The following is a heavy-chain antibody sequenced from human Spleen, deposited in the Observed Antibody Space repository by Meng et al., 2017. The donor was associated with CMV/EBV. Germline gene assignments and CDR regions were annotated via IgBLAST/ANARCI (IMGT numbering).Heavy chain of an antibody. CDR1: GGFFSGYY. CDR3: ARLAYCGGDCYYFHY. D-gene: IGHD2-21*02. V-gene: IGHV4-34*01. CDR2: INHSGST. Sequence: QVQLQQWGAGLLQPSETLSLTCAVYGGFFSGYYWSWIRQPPGKGLEWIGEINHSGSTNYNPSLKSRVTISVDTSKNQFSLKLSSVTAADTAVYYCARLAYCGGDCYYFHYWGQGTLVTVSS. J-gene: IGHJ4*02.